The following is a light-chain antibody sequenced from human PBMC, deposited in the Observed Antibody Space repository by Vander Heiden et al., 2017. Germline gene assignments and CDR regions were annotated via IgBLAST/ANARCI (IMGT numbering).Light chain of an antibody. CDR2: STN. V-gene: IGLV8-61*01. CDR1: SGSVSTIYY. Sequence: QTVVTPEPSFSVSPGGTVTLTCGLSSGSVSTIYYPSWYQQTPGQAPRTLIYSTNTRSSGVPDRFSGSILGNKAALTITGAQADDESDYYCVLYMGSGIWVFGGGTKLTVL. CDR3: VLYMGSGIWV. J-gene: IGLJ3*02.